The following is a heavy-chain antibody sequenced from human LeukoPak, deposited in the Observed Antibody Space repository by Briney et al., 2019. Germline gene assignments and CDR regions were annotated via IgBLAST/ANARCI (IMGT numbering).Heavy chain of an antibody. J-gene: IGHJ6*02. CDR3: ARGTVWRLGSYGLDV. V-gene: IGHV3-48*01. CDR1: GFTFSSYS. Sequence: GGSLRLSCAASGFTFSSYSMNWVRQAPGKGLEWVSYISNSSTTIYYADAVKGRFTISRDNAKNSVYLQMNSLRAEDSAVYYCARGTVWRLGSYGLDVWGQGTTVTVSS. D-gene: IGHD3-16*01. CDR2: ISNSSTTI.